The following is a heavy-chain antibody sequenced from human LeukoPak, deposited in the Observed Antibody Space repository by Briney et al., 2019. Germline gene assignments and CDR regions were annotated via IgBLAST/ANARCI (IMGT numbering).Heavy chain of an antibody. D-gene: IGHD6-13*01. CDR2: ASGDGIHK. J-gene: IGHJ4*01. V-gene: IGHV3-30*04. CDR1: GFSFTAYT. Sequence: GRSLRLSCATSGFSFTAYTIHWVRQAPGEGPEWVALASGDGIHKQYAASVQGRFTISRDNSESMVYLEMNSLRDGDTGIYYCARAVSSSWYAAYWGHGTRVTVSS. CDR3: ARAVSSSWYAAY.